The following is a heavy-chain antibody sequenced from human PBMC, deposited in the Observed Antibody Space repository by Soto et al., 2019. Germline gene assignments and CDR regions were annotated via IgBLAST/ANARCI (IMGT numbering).Heavy chain of an antibody. CDR1: GYTFTSYA. Sequence: ASVKVSCKASGYTFTSYAMNWVRQAPGQRLEWMGWINAGNGNTKYSQKFQGRVTITRDTSASTAYMELSSLRSEDTAVYYCARDHGSSGWIDYWGQGTLVTVSS. D-gene: IGHD6-19*01. CDR3: ARDHGSSGWIDY. CDR2: INAGNGNT. J-gene: IGHJ4*02. V-gene: IGHV1-3*01.